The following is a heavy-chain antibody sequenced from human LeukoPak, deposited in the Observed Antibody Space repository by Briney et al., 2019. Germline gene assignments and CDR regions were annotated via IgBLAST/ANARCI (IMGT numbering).Heavy chain of an antibody. D-gene: IGHD3-3*01. Sequence: SETLSLTCTVSGGSINSSSYYWGWIRQPPGKGLEWIGSIYYSGSTYYNPSLKSRVTISVDTSKNQFSLKLSSVTAADTAVYYCARHAWSGSITIFGVVRGHFDYWGQGTLVTVSS. CDR3: ARHAWSGSITIFGVVRGHFDY. J-gene: IGHJ4*02. V-gene: IGHV4-39*01. CDR2: IYYSGST. CDR1: GGSINSSSYY.